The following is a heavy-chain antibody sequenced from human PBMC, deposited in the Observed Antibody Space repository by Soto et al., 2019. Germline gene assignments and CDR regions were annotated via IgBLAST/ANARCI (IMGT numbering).Heavy chain of an antibody. Sequence: QVQLQESGPGLVRPSQTLSLSCTVSGGSISNSANHWSWIRQHPGEGLEWIGSSDYSGGTYYRPSGKGRVTLSIDASKNQFSLKLSSVTAAHTAVYYCAKGVRGVPNWFDPWGQGTLVTLSS. J-gene: IGHJ5*02. CDR2: SDYSGGT. D-gene: IGHD3-10*01. CDR1: GGSISNSANH. CDR3: AKGVRGVPNWFDP. V-gene: IGHV4-31*03.